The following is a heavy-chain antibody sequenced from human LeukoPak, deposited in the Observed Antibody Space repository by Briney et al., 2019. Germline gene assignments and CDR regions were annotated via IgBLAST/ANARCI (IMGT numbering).Heavy chain of an antibody. CDR1: GFTFSSYA. D-gene: IGHD3-10*01. J-gene: IGHJ4*02. Sequence: GSLRLSCAASGFTFSSYAVSWVRQAPGKGLEWVSAISGSGGSTYYADSVKGRFTISRDNSKNTLYLQMNSLRAEDTAVYYCAKDGGYYGFMFDHWGQGTLVTVSS. V-gene: IGHV3-23*01. CDR3: AKDGGYYGFMFDH. CDR2: ISGSGGST.